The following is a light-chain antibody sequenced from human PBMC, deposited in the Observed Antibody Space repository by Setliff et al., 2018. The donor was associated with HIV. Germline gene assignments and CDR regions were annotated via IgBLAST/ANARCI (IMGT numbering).Light chain of an antibody. Sequence: QSALTQPASVSGSPGQSITISCTGSSSDIGGYNYVSWYQQHPGKAPKLMIYEVHKRPSGVSNRFSGSKSGNTASLTISGLQAEDEADYYCCSYAGLNTYVFGTGTKVTVL. V-gene: IGLV2-23*02. J-gene: IGLJ1*01. CDR1: SSDIGGYNY. CDR3: CSYAGLNTYV. CDR2: EVH.